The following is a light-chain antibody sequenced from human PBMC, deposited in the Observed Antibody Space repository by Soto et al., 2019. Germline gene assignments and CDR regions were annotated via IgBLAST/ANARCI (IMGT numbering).Light chain of an antibody. Sequence: EIVLTQSPGTLSLSPGERATLSCRASQSVRSNYLAWYQQKPGQAPRLLIYGASSRATAIPDRFSGTGSGTDFTLTISRLVPEDFAVYYCQQYGGSPYTFGQGTKLEIK. CDR1: QSVRSNY. CDR3: QQYGGSPYT. CDR2: GAS. V-gene: IGKV3-20*01. J-gene: IGKJ2*01.